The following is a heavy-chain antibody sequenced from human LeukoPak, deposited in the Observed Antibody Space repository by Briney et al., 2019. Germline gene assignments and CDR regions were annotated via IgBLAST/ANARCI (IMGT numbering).Heavy chain of an antibody. CDR2: ISQDGRNT. V-gene: IGHV3-74*01. D-gene: IGHD5-12*01. Sequence: GGSLRLSCAASGFTFSSYAMSWVRQAPGKGLVWVSRISQDGRNTDYADSVKGRFTISRDNAKNTLYLQVNSLRAEDTAVYYCARSGVSGYNLWYFDYWGQGTLVTVSS. J-gene: IGHJ4*02. CDR3: ARSGVSGYNLWYFDY. CDR1: GFTFSSYA.